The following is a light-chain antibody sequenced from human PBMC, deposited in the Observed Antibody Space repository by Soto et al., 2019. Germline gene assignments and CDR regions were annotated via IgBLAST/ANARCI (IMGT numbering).Light chain of an antibody. Sequence: EVVLTQAPATLSLSPGDRATLSCRSSQSVSTNLAWYHQKPGQAPRLLIYGASTRATGIPARFSGSGSGTEFTLTISSLEPEDFAVYYCQQRSNWPTFGQGTRLEIK. V-gene: IGKV3-11*01. CDR2: GAS. CDR1: QSVSTN. J-gene: IGKJ5*01. CDR3: QQRSNWPT.